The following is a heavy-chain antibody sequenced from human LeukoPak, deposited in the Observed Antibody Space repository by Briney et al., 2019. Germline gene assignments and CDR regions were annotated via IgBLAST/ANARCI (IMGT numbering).Heavy chain of an antibody. Sequence: GGSLRLSCAASGFTFSTYTMNWVRQAPGKGLEWVSSIRSSSASYIYYADSVRGRFTISRDNAENSLYLQMDSLGDEDTAVYCCARGNGGWSYYFDYWGQGTLVTVSS. CDR1: GFTFSTYT. CDR2: IRSSSASYI. J-gene: IGHJ4*02. CDR3: ARGNGGWSYYFDY. V-gene: IGHV3-21*01. D-gene: IGHD6-19*01.